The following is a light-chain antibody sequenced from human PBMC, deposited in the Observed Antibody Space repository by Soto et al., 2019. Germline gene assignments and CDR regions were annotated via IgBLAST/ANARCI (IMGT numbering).Light chain of an antibody. V-gene: IGKV3-15*01. Sequence: EIVMTQSPATLSVSPGERATLSCRASQSVSSNLAWYQQKPGQAPRLLIYGASTRATGIPARFSGSGSGTEFTLTISSLQSEDFAVYYCRQYNNWPSITFGQGTRLEI. J-gene: IGKJ5*01. CDR2: GAS. CDR1: QSVSSN. CDR3: RQYNNWPSIT.